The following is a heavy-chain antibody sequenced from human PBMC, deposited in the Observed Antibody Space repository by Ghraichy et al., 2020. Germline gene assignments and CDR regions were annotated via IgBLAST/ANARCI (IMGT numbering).Heavy chain of an antibody. CDR2: IKEDGSQT. V-gene: IGHV3-7*01. Sequence: SCAASGFTFSSSWMTWVRQAPGKGLEWVAHIKEDGSQTNYVDSVKGRFSISRDNAKNSLYLQMNSLRAEDTAMYYCARDRGWFRFDSWGQGTLVIVSS. CDR3: ARDRGWFRFDS. D-gene: IGHD2-15*01. J-gene: IGHJ5*01. CDR1: GFTFSSSW.